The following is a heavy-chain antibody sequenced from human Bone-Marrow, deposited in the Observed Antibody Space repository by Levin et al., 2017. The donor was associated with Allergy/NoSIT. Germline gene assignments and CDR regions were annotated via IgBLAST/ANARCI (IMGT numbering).Heavy chain of an antibody. CDR3: AKDWPAVAAAGAVFFEL. Sequence: PGGSLRLSCAASGFTFSSYAMTWVRQAPGKGLEWVSTIENSGGITYYADSVKGRFTISRDNSQNTLYLQMNSLRAEDTAVYYCAKDWPAVAAAGAVFFELWGRGTLVTVSS. CDR1: GFTFSSYA. J-gene: IGHJ4*02. D-gene: IGHD6-13*01. V-gene: IGHV3-23*01. CDR2: IENSGGIT.